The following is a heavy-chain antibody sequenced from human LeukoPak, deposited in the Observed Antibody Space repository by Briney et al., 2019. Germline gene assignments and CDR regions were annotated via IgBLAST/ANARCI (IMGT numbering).Heavy chain of an antibody. CDR3: ARVSSRDDYIWGSYLDY. J-gene: IGHJ4*02. V-gene: IGHV3-33*01. CDR2: IWYDGSNK. D-gene: IGHD3-16*02. CDR1: GFTFSSYG. Sequence: GRSPRLSCAASGFTFSSYGMHWVCHAPGKGLEWVVFIWYDGSNKYYADSVKGRFTISRDNSKNTLYLQMNSLRAEDTAVYYCARVSSRDDYIWGSYLDYWGQGTLVTVSS.